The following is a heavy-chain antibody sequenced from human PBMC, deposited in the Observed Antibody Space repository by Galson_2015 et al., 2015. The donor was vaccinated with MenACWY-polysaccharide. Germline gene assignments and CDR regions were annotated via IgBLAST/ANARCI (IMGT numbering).Heavy chain of an antibody. CDR3: ARDVHYNDYLGYYFDY. D-gene: IGHD4-11*01. J-gene: IGHJ4*01. V-gene: IGHV3-33*01. CDR1: DFTFSAHG. Sequence: LRLSCAASDFTFSAHGMHWVRQAPGTGLEWVAAIWYDGGKRYYADAVEGRFAVSRDNSQSTLYLQMDSLGVEDTAMYYCARDVHYNDYLGYYFDYWGQGTLVTVSS. CDR2: IWYDGGKR.